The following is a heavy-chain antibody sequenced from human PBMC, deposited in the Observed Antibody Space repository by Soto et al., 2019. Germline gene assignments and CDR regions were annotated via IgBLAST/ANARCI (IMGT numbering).Heavy chain of an antibody. CDR2: IYYSGNT. CDR3: ARQGAGRDDAFDI. Sequence: QVQLQESGPGLVKPSETLSLTCTVSGGSISTYKWSWIRQPPGKGLEWIGYIYYSGNTNYKPSLKRRLTISVDTSKNQFSLKLSSVTAADTAVYYCARQGAGRDDAFDIWGQGTMVTVSS. J-gene: IGHJ3*02. D-gene: IGHD2-15*01. CDR1: GGSISTYK. V-gene: IGHV4-59*08.